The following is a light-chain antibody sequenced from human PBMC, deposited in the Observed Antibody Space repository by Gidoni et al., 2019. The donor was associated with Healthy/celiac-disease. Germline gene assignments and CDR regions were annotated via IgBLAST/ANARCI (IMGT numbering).Light chain of an antibody. Sequence: DIKRTQSPSSLSASVGARVTITCRESQSISSYLNWYQQKPGKAPKLLIYAASSLQSGVPPRFSGSGSGPYFTLTISSLQPEDFATYYCQQSFSTPSTFGPGTKVDIK. CDR3: QQSFSTPST. CDR2: AAS. CDR1: QSISSY. V-gene: IGKV1-39*01. J-gene: IGKJ3*01.